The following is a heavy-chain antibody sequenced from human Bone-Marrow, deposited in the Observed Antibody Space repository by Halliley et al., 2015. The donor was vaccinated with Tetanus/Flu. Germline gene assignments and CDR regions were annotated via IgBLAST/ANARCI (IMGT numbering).Heavy chain of an antibody. V-gene: IGHV4-39*01. CDR2: VYYIGST. CDR3: ARVTYDFWRDHYYAMDV. CDR1: GASITTSSYY. J-gene: IGHJ6*02. D-gene: IGHD3-3*01. Sequence: TLSLTCTVSGASITTSSYYWGWIRQPPGKGLEWIGTVYYIGSTYYNPSLRSRVTISVDTSKNQFSLRLSSLTAADTAVYHCARVTYDFWRDHYYAMDVWSQGTTVIVSS.